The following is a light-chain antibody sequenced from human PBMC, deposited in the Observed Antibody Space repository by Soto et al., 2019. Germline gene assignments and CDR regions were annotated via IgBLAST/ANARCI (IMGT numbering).Light chain of an antibody. V-gene: IGKV1-5*03. Sequence: DIKLTQSPSTLSASVGDRVTITCRASQSISSWLAWYKQKPGKAPKFLIYKTSNLESGVPSRFSGSGSGTEFTLTISSLQPDDFATYYCQYYNNYCWTFGQGTKVEIK. CDR3: QYYNNYCWT. CDR2: KTS. J-gene: IGKJ1*01. CDR1: QSISSW.